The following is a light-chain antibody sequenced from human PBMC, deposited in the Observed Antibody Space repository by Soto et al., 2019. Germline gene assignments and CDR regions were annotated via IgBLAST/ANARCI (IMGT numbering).Light chain of an antibody. CDR2: GAS. V-gene: IGKV3-15*01. CDR3: QQYNNWPPMYT. CDR1: QSVSSN. J-gene: IGKJ2*01. Sequence: EIVMTQSPATLSVSPGERATLSCRASQSVSSNLAWYQQKAGPAPRLLINGASTRATGIPARFSGSGSGTEFTLTISSLQYEDFAVYYCQQYNNWPPMYTFGQGTKLEIK.